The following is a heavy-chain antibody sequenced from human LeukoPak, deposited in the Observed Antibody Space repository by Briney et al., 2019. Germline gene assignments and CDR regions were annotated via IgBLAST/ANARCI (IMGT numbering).Heavy chain of an antibody. CDR1: GFTFGDYA. J-gene: IGHJ4*02. D-gene: IGHD3-10*01. Sequence: GGSLRLSCTPSGFTFGDYAMSWVRQAPGKGLEGVGFIRSKSYGGTSEYAASVKGIFSFSRDDSKSIAYLQMNSLKTEDTAVYYCTRDQPSGLWGQGTLVTVSS. CDR2: IRSKSYGGTS. CDR3: TRDQPSGL. V-gene: IGHV3-49*04.